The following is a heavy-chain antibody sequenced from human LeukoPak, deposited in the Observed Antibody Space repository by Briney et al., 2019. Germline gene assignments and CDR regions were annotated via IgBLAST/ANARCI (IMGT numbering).Heavy chain of an antibody. CDR2: IRRGGGST. D-gene: IGHD2-15*01. Sequence: GGSLRRSCAASGFTFNTYGMHWVRQAPGKGLEWVSLIRRGGGSTSYADSMKGRFTISRDDSKSTLYLQMNSLRAEDTAVYYCAARDPCSGGTCYGLRYWGQGTLVTVSS. CDR1: GFTFNTYG. J-gene: IGHJ4*02. V-gene: IGHV3-23*01. CDR3: AARDPCSGGTCYGLRY.